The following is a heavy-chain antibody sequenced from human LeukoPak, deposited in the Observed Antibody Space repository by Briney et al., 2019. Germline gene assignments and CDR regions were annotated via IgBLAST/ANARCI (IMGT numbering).Heavy chain of an antibody. D-gene: IGHD2-8*01. V-gene: IGHV1-69*13. CDR3: ASKVMGWVYLEGTTYYYYYMAV. J-gene: IGHJ6*03. CDR1: AGHFSSYK. CDR2: ITPVFGTP. Sequence: SVKISCKASAGHFSSYKISWVRQAPGQGLEWMGAITPVFGTPDYAQKFQGRVTITADESRYTAYLELTSLRSEDTAVYYCASKVMGWVYLEGTTYYYYYMAVWRKGTTVTVSS.